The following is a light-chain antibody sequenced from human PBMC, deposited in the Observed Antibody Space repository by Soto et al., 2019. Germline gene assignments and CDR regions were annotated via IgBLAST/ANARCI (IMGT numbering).Light chain of an antibody. Sequence: EIVMTQSPATLSVSPGERATLSCRASKSDSSNLAWYQQKPGQAPRLLIYGASTRATGIPARFSGSGSGTEFTLTISSLLSEDFAVYYCQQYNNWPPTWTFGQGTKVEIK. CDR1: KSDSSN. V-gene: IGKV3-15*01. CDR2: GAS. J-gene: IGKJ1*01. CDR3: QQYNNWPPTWT.